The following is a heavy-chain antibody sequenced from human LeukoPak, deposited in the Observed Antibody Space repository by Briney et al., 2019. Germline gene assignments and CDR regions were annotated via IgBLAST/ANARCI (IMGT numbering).Heavy chain of an antibody. V-gene: IGHV4-34*01. Sequence: SETLSLTCAVYGGSFSGYYWSWIRQPPGKGLEWIGEINHSGSTNYNPSLKSRVTISVDTSKNQFSLKLSSVTAADTAVYYCARQQDIVATIDYWGQGTLVTVSS. J-gene: IGHJ4*02. CDR1: GGSFSGYY. D-gene: IGHD5-12*01. CDR3: ARQQDIVATIDY. CDR2: INHSGST.